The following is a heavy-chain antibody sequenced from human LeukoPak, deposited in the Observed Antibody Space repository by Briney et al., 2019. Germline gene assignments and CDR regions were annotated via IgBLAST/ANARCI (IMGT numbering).Heavy chain of an antibody. CDR3: ARGYCSSTSCYYWSAFAFDI. CDR2: INPNSGGT. V-gene: IGHV1-2*02. Sequence: ASVKVSFKASGYTFTVYYMHWVRQAPGQGLEWMGWINPNSGGTNYAQKFQGRVTMTRDTSISTAYMELSRLRSDDTAVYYCARGYCSSTSCYYWSAFAFDIWGQGTMVTVSS. CDR1: GYTFTVYY. D-gene: IGHD2-2*01. J-gene: IGHJ3*02.